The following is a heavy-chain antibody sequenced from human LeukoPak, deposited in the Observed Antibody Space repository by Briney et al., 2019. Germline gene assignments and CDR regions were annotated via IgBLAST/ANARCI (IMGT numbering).Heavy chain of an antibody. D-gene: IGHD2-15*01. J-gene: IGHJ6*02. Sequence: TSETLSLTCSVSGGSISGYYWSWIRQLPGKGLEWIAYIYYSGSTNYNPSLKSRVIISVDTSKNQFSLKLSSVTAADTAVYYCARVGGSNYYYYGMDVWGQGTTVTVSS. CDR1: GGSISGYY. CDR2: IYYSGST. CDR3: ARVGGSNYYYYGMDV. V-gene: IGHV4-59*08.